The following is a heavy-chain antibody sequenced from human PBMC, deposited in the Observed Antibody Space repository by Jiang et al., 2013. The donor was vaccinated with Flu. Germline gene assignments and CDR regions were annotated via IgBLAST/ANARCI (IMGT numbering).Heavy chain of an antibody. D-gene: IGHD6-13*01. Sequence: NPSLKSRVTISVDTSKNQFSLKLTSVTAADTAVYFCARFSAAVPAFWGQGTLVTVSS. CDR3: ARFSAAVPAF. J-gene: IGHJ4*02. V-gene: IGHV4-39*07.